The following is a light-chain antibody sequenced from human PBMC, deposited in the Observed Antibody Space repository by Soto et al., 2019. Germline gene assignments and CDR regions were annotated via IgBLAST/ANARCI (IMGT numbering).Light chain of an antibody. CDR1: SSDVGAYVY. CDR2: DVS. J-gene: IGLJ3*02. V-gene: IGLV2-11*01. CDR3: CSYAGSDIVVL. Sequence: QSALTQPGSVSGSPGQSVTISCTGTSSDVGAYVYVSWYQQHPGKPPKLVIYDVSNRPAGVSARFSGSKSGNTASLTISGLQNDDEAVYYCCSYAGSDIVVLFGTGTKLTVL.